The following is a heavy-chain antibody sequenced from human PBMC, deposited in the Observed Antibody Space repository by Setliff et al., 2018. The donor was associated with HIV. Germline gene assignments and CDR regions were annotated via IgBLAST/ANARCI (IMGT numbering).Heavy chain of an antibody. CDR1: GGSVSSHY. CDR3: ARVGHTRGYTGYDVYYYYMDV. CDR2: ILYDEGN. D-gene: IGHD5-12*01. V-gene: IGHV4-59*02. J-gene: IGHJ6*03. Sequence: KTSETLSLTCTVSGGSVSSHYWGWIRQPPGKELAWIGYILYDEGNNFNPSLKSRVAISVDPSKNQFSLTLSSVTAADTAVYYCARVGHTRGYTGYDVYYYYMDVWGKGTAVTVSS.